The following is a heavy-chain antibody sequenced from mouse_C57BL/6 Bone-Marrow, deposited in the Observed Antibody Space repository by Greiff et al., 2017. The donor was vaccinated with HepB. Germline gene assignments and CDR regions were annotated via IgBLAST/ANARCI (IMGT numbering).Heavy chain of an antibody. CDR2: INPNNGGT. V-gene: IGHV1-26*01. CDR1: GYTFTDYY. J-gene: IGHJ3*01. CDR3: ARAGDDYDAWFAY. D-gene: IGHD2-4*01. Sequence: EVQLQQSGPELVKPGASVKISCKASGYTFTDYYMNWVKQSHGKSLEWIGDINPNNGGTSYNQKFKGKATLTVDTSSSTAYMQLSSLTSEDSAVYYCARAGDDYDAWFAYWGQGTLVTVSA.